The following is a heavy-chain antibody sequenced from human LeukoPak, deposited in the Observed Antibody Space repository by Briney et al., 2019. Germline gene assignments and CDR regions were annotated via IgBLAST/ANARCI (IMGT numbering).Heavy chain of an antibody. CDR3: ARRRGYSYGYYDY. Sequence: SETLSLTCTVSGDSIGNSYYWGWIRQPPGKGLEWIASIYYTGSTYYNPSLKSRVTISVDTSKNHFSLKLSSVTAADTAVYYCARRRGYSYGYYDYWGQGTLVTVSS. CDR2: IYYTGST. J-gene: IGHJ4*02. D-gene: IGHD5-18*01. V-gene: IGHV4-39*01. CDR1: GDSIGNSYY.